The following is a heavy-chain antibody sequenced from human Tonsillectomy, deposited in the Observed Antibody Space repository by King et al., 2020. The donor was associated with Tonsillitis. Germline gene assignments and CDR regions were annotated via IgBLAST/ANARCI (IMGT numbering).Heavy chain of an antibody. V-gene: IGHV3-23*04. J-gene: IGHJ4*02. CDR2: ISGSGDNT. CDR3: AKGRVRVVIKPIDY. CDR1: GFTFSNYA. Sequence: VQLVESGGGLVQPGGSLRLSCAASGFTFSNYAISWVRLTPGRGLEWVSAISGSGDNTYHADSVKGRFTISRDNSKNTVYLQMNSLRAEDTAVYYCAKGRVRVVIKPIDYWGQGTLVTVSS. D-gene: IGHD3-10*01.